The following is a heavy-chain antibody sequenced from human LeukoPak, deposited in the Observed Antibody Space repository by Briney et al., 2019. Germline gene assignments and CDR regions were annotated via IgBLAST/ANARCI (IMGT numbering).Heavy chain of an antibody. CDR1: GFTFSSYA. Sequence: GGSLRLSCAASGFTFSSYAMSWVRQAPGKGLEWVSAISGSGGSTYYADSVKGRFTISRDNSKNTLYLQMNSLRAEDTAVYYCAKDLNRYSSSWSRINWFDPWGQGTLVTVSS. V-gene: IGHV3-23*01. CDR2: ISGSGGST. CDR3: AKDLNRYSSSWSRINWFDP. J-gene: IGHJ5*02. D-gene: IGHD6-13*01.